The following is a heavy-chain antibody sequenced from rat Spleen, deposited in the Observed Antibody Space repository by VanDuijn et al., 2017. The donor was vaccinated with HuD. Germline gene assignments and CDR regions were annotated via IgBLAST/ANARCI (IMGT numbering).Heavy chain of an antibody. CDR3: ARRYYGYTYFDY. Sequence: EVQLLESGGGLVQPGRSLKLSCAASGFAFSDYAMAWVRQAPGKGLEWVTTITNDGTSTYYRDSVKGRFSNSRDNAKSALSLQMDSLRSEDTATYYCARRYYGYTYFDYWGQGVMVTVSS. J-gene: IGHJ2*01. D-gene: IGHD1-6*01. CDR2: ITNDGTST. V-gene: IGHV5-7*01. CDR1: GFAFSDYA.